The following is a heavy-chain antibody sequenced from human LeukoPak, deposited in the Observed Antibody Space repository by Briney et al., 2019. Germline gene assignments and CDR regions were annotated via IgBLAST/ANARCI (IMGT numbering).Heavy chain of an antibody. V-gene: IGHV4-39*01. CDR3: ARQSPLSSDAFDI. Sequence: PSETLSLTCTVSGGSISSSSYYWGRIGQPPGKGLEWIGSSYYSGSTYYNPSLKSRVTISVDTSKNQFSLKLSSVTAADTAVYYCARQSPLSSDAFDIWGQGTMVTVSS. CDR1: GGSISSSSYY. J-gene: IGHJ3*02. CDR2: SYYSGST. D-gene: IGHD6-13*01.